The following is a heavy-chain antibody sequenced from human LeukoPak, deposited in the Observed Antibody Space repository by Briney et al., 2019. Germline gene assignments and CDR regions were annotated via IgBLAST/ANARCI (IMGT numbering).Heavy chain of an antibody. CDR3: ARVIPPGSLEWLLGWFDP. J-gene: IGHJ5*02. V-gene: IGHV1-69*01. D-gene: IGHD3-3*01. CDR1: GGTFSSYA. CDR2: IIPIFGTA. Sequence: ASVKVSCKASGGTFSSYAISWVRQAPGQGLEWMGGIIPIFGTANYAQKFQGRVTITADESTSTAYIELSSLRSEDTAAYYCARVIPPGSLEWLLGWFDPWGQGTLVTVPS.